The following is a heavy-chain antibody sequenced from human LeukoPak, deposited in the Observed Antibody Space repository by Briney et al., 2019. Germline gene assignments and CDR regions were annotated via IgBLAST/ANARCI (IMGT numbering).Heavy chain of an antibody. Sequence: HPGGSLRLSCAASGFTFSSYAMSWVRQAPGKGLEWVSAISGSGGSTYYADSVKGRFTISRDNSKNTLYLQMNSLRAEDTAVYYCARLSNDYVLRPWGQGTLVTVSS. J-gene: IGHJ5*02. D-gene: IGHD3-16*01. V-gene: IGHV3-23*01. CDR2: ISGSGGST. CDR1: GFTFSSYA. CDR3: ARLSNDYVLRP.